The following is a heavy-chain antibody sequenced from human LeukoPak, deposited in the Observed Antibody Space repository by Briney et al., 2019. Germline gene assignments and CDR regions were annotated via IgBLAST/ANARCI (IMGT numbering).Heavy chain of an antibody. CDR1: GGSISSYY. J-gene: IGHJ4*02. V-gene: IGHV4-4*07. CDR2: IYTSGNT. Sequence: PSETLSLTCTVSGGSISSYYWSWIRQPAGKGLEWIGRIYTSGNTNYNPSLKSRVTMSGDTSKNHFSLKLTSVTAADTAVYYCARETPLRYFDPWGPGTLVTVSS. D-gene: IGHD3-9*01. CDR3: ARETPLRYFDP.